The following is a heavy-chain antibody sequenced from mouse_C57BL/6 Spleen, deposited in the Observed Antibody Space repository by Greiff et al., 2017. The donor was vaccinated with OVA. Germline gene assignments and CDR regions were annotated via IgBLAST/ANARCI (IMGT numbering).Heavy chain of an antibody. CDR3: ARSNYYGSSYGWYFDV. D-gene: IGHD1-1*01. CDR2: INPSTGGT. Sequence: EVQRVESGPELVKPGASVKISCKASGYSFTGYYMNWVKQSPEKSLEWIGEINPSTGGTTYNQKFKAKATLTVDKSSSTAYMQLKSLTSEDSAVYYCARSNYYGSSYGWYFDVWGTGTTVTVSS. CDR1: GYSFTGYY. V-gene: IGHV1-42*01. J-gene: IGHJ1*03.